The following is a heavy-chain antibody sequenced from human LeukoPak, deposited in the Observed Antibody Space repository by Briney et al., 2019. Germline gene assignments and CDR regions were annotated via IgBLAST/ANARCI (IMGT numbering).Heavy chain of an antibody. CDR3: AREGSISSSWTGAFDI. Sequence: SETLSLTWTVSGGSISSGGYYWSWIRQPPGKGLEWIGYIYHSGSTYYNPSLKSRVTISVDRSKNQFSLKLSSVTAADTAVYYCAREGSISSSWTGAFDIWGQGTMVTVSS. CDR2: IYHSGST. D-gene: IGHD6-13*01. CDR1: GGSISSGGYY. J-gene: IGHJ3*02. V-gene: IGHV4-30-2*01.